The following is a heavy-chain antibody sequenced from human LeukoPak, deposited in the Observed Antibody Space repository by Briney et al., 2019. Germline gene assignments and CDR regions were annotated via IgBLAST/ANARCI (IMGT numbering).Heavy chain of an antibody. CDR3: AKDARRTNGWYFFDY. Sequence: GWSLRLSCAASGFAFSNLAMGWVRQAPGQGLEWVSVISDSGSLTYYADSVKGRFTISRDNSKNTLFLQMNSLRAEDTAVYYCAKDARRTNGWYFFDYWGQGTLVTVSS. J-gene: IGHJ4*02. CDR1: GFAFSNLA. V-gene: IGHV3-23*01. CDR2: ISDSGSLT. D-gene: IGHD6-19*01.